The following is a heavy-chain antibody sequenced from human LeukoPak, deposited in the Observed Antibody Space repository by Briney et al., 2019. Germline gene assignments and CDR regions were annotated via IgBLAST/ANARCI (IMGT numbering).Heavy chain of an antibody. CDR2: INSDESST. CDR3: ARGEVVVAATPFDY. Sequence: GGSLRLSCAASGFTFSSYWMHWVRQAPGKGLVWVSRINSDESSTSYADSVKGRFSISRDNAKNTLYLQMNSLRAEDTAVYYCARGEVVVAATPFDYWGQGTLVIVSS. CDR1: GFTFSSYW. V-gene: IGHV3-74*01. J-gene: IGHJ4*02. D-gene: IGHD2-15*01.